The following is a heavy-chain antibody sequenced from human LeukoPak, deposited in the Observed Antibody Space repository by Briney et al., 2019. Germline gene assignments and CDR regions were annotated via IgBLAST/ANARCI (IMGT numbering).Heavy chain of an antibody. V-gene: IGHV3-48*02. J-gene: IGHJ4*02. CDR2: ISLGNSTM. CDR1: GFTFSSFT. Sequence: GGSLRLSCAASGFTFSSFTMNWARQVPGKGLEWISYISLGNSTMFYADSVKGRFTISRDNAKNSLYLQMNSLRDEDSAVYYCARDQGIFDYWGQGTLVTVSS. CDR3: ARDQGIFDY.